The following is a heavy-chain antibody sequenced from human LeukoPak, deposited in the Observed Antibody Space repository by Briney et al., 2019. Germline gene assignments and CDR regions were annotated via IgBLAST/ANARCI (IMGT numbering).Heavy chain of an antibody. J-gene: IGHJ4*02. D-gene: IGHD3-10*01. V-gene: IGHV3-30*18. CDR3: AKSGLLWFGELLSPSYYFDY. Sequence: GSLRLSCAGSGFSFNSYGIHWVRQAPGKGLEWVAVISYTGSDPYYADSVKGRFTISRDNAKNSLYLQMNSLRAEDTALYYCAKSGLLWFGELLSPSYYFDYWGQGTLVTVSS. CDR2: ISYTGSDP. CDR1: GFSFNSYG.